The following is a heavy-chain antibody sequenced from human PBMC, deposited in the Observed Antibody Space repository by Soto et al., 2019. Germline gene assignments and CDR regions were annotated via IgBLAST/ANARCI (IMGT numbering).Heavy chain of an antibody. J-gene: IGHJ5*02. D-gene: IGHD3-10*01. V-gene: IGHV2-5*02. CDR2: IYLDDDN. CDR1: GFSLSTSGVG. CDR3: AHRNYYGSGRYYTQYNWFDP. Sequence: QITLKESGPTLVKPTQTLTLTCTFSGFSLSTSGVGLGWIRQPPGKALEWLAIIYLDDDNRYSPSLKSRLTITKDTSQNQLVLTMTNLDSVDTATYYCAHRNYYGSGRYYTQYNWFDPWGQGTLVTVSS.